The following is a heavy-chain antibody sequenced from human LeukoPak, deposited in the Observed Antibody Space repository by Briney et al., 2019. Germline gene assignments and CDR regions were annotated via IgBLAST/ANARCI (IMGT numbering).Heavy chain of an antibody. J-gene: IGHJ6*03. V-gene: IGHV3-21*01. CDR1: GFTFSSYS. D-gene: IGHD4-23*01. CDR3: ARGAATVVTHYYYYYMDV. CDR2: ISSSSSYI. Sequence: PGGSLRLSCAASGFTFSSYSMNWVRQAPGKGLEWVSSISSSSSYIYYADSVKGRFTISRDNAKNSLYLQMNSLRAEDTAVYYCARGAATVVTHYYYYYMDVWGKGTTVTVSS.